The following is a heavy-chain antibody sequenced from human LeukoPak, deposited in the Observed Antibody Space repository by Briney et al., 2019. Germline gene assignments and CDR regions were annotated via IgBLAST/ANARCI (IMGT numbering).Heavy chain of an antibody. V-gene: IGHV3-48*03. CDR3: ARDRSSSSFDY. Sequence: GGSLRLSCAASGFTFSSYEMNWVRQAPGKGLEWVSYISSSGSTIYYADSVKGRFTISRDNAKNSLYLQMNSLRAEDTAVYYCARDRSSSSFDYWGQGTLVTVSS. CDR2: ISSSGSTI. CDR1: GFTFSSYE. D-gene: IGHD6-6*01. J-gene: IGHJ4*02.